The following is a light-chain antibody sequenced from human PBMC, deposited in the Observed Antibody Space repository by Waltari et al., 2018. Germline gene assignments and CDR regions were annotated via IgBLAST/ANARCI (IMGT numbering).Light chain of an antibody. V-gene: IGKV4-1*01. Sequence: DIVMTQSPDSLAVSLGERATINCKSSQSVLYSSNNKNYLAWYQQKPGKPHKLLIYWASTRGCRVPYRFRCRVFGAIFTLPIRHLQAEQVAGYYCPQFFKTPPTFGQGTKVEIK. CDR2: WAS. CDR3: PQFFKTPPT. CDR1: QSVLYSSNNKNY. J-gene: IGKJ1*01.